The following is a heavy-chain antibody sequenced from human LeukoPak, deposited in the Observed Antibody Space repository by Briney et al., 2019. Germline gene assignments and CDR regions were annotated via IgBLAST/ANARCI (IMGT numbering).Heavy chain of an antibody. CDR2: ISSYNGET. J-gene: IGHJ4*02. CDR1: GYTFAGHG. V-gene: IGHV1-18*01. Sequence: ASEKVSCKASGYTFAGHGLSWVRQAPGQGLEWMGWISSYNGETKYAQKFQGRVTMTTETSTSTAYMELRSLRSDDTAVYYCTRVRGIALADAFDYWGQGTLVTVTS. D-gene: IGHD6-19*01. CDR3: TRVRGIALADAFDY.